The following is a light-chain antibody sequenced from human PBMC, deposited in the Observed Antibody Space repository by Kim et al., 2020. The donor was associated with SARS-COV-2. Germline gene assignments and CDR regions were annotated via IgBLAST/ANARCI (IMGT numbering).Light chain of an antibody. CDR3: SSYAGSNNLV. CDR2: EVN. CDR1: SSDVGGYNY. J-gene: IGLJ3*02. V-gene: IGLV2-8*01. Sequence: GQSVTISCTGPSSDVGGYNYVSWYQQHPGKAPKLMIYEVNKRPSGVPDRFSGSKSGNTASLTVSGLQAEDEADYYCSSYAGSNNLVFGGGTKVTVL.